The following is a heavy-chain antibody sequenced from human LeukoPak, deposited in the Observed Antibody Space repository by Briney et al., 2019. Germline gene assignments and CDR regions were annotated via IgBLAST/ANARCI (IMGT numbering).Heavy chain of an antibody. Sequence: PSETLSLTCTVSGGSISSSSYYWGCTRQPPGKGLEWIGSIYYSGSTHYNPSLKSRVTISVDTSKNQFSLKLSSVTAADTAVYYCARDREDYYGSGSYYSDYYYYMDVWGKGTTVTIPS. V-gene: IGHV4-39*07. D-gene: IGHD3-10*01. CDR1: GGSISSSSYY. CDR3: ARDREDYYGSGSYYSDYYYYMDV. J-gene: IGHJ6*03. CDR2: IYYSGST.